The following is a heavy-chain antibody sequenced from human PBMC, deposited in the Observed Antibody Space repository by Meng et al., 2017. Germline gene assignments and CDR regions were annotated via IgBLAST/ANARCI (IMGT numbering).Heavy chain of an antibody. V-gene: IGHV4-39*07. J-gene: IGHJ4*02. CDR2: IYYSGST. CDR3: ARGPRGYSGYVSGY. CDR1: GGSISSSSYY. D-gene: IGHD5-12*01. Sequence: SETLSLTCTAPGGSISSSSYYWGWSRQPPGKGLEWLGSIYYSGSTYYNPSLKSRVTISVDTSKNQFSLKLSSVTAADTAVYYCARGPRGYSGYVSGYWGQGTLVTVSS.